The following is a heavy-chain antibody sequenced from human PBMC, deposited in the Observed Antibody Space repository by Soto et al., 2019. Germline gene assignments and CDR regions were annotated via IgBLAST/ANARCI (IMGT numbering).Heavy chain of an antibody. D-gene: IGHD3-22*01. Sequence: GSLRLSCAASGFTFSSSWMYWVRQAPGKGLVWVSRINGDGSRTTYADSVKGRFTISRDNAKNSLYLQMNSLRAEDTAAYYCARDRGYYDSSGYFDYWGQGTLVTVSS. J-gene: IGHJ4*02. CDR3: ARDRGYYDSSGYFDY. V-gene: IGHV3-74*01. CDR2: INGDGSRT. CDR1: GFTFSSSW.